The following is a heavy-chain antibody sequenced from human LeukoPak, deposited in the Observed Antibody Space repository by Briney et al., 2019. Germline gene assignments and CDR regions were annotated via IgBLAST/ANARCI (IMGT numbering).Heavy chain of an antibody. Sequence: GESLKISCKGSGYSFTSYWIGWVRQMPGKGLEWMGIIYPGDSDTRYSPSFQGQVTISDDKSISTAYLQWSSLKASDTAMYYCARSPIFYDSTDDAFDIWGQGTMVTVSS. V-gene: IGHV5-51*01. CDR3: ARSPIFYDSTDDAFDI. CDR2: IYPGDSDT. D-gene: IGHD3-22*01. J-gene: IGHJ3*02. CDR1: GYSFTSYW.